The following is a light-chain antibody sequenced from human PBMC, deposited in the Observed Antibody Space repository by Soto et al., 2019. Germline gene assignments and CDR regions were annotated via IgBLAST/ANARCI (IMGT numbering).Light chain of an antibody. CDR2: GAS. CDR1: QSVSSSY. Sequence: EIVLTQSPGTLSLSPGERATLSCRASQSVSSSYLAWYQQKPGQAPSLLIYGASSRATGIPDRFSGSGSGTDFTLTISRLEPEDFAVDYCQQYGSSPPYTFGQGTKLEIK. V-gene: IGKV3-20*01. CDR3: QQYGSSPPYT. J-gene: IGKJ2*01.